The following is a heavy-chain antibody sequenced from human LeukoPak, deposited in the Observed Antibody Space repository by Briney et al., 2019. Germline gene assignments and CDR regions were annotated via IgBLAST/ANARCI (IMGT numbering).Heavy chain of an antibody. Sequence: ASVKVSCKASGYTFTSYYMHWVRQAPGQGLEWMGIIDPSGGSTRYPQKFQGRVTMTGDTSTSTVYMELSSLRFEDTAVYYCARERGGQCLDYWGQGTLVTVSS. CDR1: GYTFTSYY. D-gene: IGHD2-15*01. V-gene: IGHV1-46*01. CDR2: IDPSGGST. J-gene: IGHJ4*02. CDR3: ARERGGQCLDY.